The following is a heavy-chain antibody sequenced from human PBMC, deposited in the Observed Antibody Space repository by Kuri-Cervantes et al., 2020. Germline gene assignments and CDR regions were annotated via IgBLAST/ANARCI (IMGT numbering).Heavy chain of an antibody. J-gene: IGHJ4*02. V-gene: IGHV3-7*01. D-gene: IGHD5-12*01. CDR1: GFTFKSYW. CDR3: AKGGDSGCETGVTV. Sequence: GESLKISCAASGFTFKSYWMTWVRQAPGKGLEWMAIIKPDGSDKYYVDSVKGRFTISRDNAKNSPYLQMTSLRADDTALYYCAKGGDSGCETGVTVWGQGTLVTVSS. CDR2: IKPDGSDK.